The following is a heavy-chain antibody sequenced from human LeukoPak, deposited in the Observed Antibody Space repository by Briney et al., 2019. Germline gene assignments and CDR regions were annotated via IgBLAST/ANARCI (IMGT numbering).Heavy chain of an antibody. J-gene: IGHJ4*02. V-gene: IGHV1-46*01. Sequence: ASVNVSCTASGYIFINNYIQWVRQAPGQGLEWVGMIYPRGGSTSYAQNFQGRVTVTRDTSTSTVHMELSGLTSEDTAVYYCARDQEGFDYWGQGTLVTVSS. CDR2: IYPRGGST. CDR3: ARDQEGFDY. CDR1: GYIFINNY.